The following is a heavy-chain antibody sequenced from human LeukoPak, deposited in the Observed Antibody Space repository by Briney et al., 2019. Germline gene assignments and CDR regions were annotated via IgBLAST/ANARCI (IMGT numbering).Heavy chain of an antibody. CDR3: AKDAYYYDSSGYYYQSY. V-gene: IGHV3-23*01. J-gene: IGHJ4*02. CDR1: GFTFSSYA. D-gene: IGHD3-22*01. CDR2: ISGSGGST. Sequence: GGSLRLSCAASGFTFSSYAMSWVRQAPGKGLEWVSAISGSGGSTYYADSVKGRFTISRDNSKNTLYLQMNSLRAEDTAVYYCAKDAYYYDSSGYYYQSYWGQGTLVTVSS.